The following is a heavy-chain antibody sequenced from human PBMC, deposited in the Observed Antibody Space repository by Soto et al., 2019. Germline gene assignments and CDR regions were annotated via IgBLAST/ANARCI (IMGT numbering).Heavy chain of an antibody. D-gene: IGHD2-2*01. Sequence: QVQLVQSGAEVKKPGASVKVSCKASGYTFTGYYMHWVRQAPGQGLEWMGWINPNSGGTNYAQKFQGRVTMTRDTSISTAYMELSRLRSDATAVYYCAREGDLIVVVPAATVYYYGMDVWGQGTTVTVSS. CDR3: AREGDLIVVVPAATVYYYGMDV. CDR2: INPNSGGT. V-gene: IGHV1-2*02. CDR1: GYTFTGYY. J-gene: IGHJ6*02.